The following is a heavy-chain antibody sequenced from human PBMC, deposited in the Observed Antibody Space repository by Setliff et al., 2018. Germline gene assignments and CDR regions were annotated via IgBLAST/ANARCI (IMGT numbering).Heavy chain of an antibody. J-gene: IGHJ4*02. D-gene: IGHD6-19*01. CDR2: VDHSGNT. CDR1: GDSISRSTYY. Sequence: SETLSLTCTVSGDSISRSTYYWGWIRQSPGKGLDWIGTVDHSGNTFYNPSLKSRVTISVDTSKNQFSLKLKSVTAADTAVYYCARDGAAVAGTHGLDYWGQGALVTVSS. CDR3: ARDGAAVAGTHGLDY. V-gene: IGHV4-39*07.